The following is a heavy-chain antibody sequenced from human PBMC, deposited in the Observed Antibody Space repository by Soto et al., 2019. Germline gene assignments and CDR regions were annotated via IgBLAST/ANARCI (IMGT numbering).Heavy chain of an antibody. CDR3: ARDRIAVAASDY. V-gene: IGHV1-18*04. CDR2: ISAYNGNT. Sequence: ASVKVSCEASGYTFTSYGISWVRQAPGQGHEWMGWISAYNGNTNYAQKLQGRVTMTTDTSTSTAYMELRSLRSDDTAVYYCARDRIAVAASDYWGQGTLVTVSS. J-gene: IGHJ4*02. CDR1: GYTFTSYG. D-gene: IGHD6-19*01.